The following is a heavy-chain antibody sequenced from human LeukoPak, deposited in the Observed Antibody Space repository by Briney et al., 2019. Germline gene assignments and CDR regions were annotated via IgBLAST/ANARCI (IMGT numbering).Heavy chain of an antibody. CDR2: IYYSGST. D-gene: IGHD2-2*01. CDR3: ARSLSSTRSWFDP. Sequence: PSETLSLTCTVSGGSISSYYWSWIRQPPGKGLEWIGYIYYSGSTNYNPSLKSRVTISVDTSKNQCSLKLSSVTAADTAVYYCARSLSSTRSWFDPWGQGTLVTVSS. CDR1: GGSISSYY. J-gene: IGHJ5*02. V-gene: IGHV4-59*01.